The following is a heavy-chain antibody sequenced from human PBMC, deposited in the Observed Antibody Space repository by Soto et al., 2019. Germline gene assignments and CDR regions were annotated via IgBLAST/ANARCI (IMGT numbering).Heavy chain of an antibody. D-gene: IGHD2-15*01. V-gene: IGHV4-61*01. CDR3: ASALYCSGGSCSFDP. CDR2: IYYTGST. Sequence: QVQLQESGPGLVKPSETLSLTCTVSGGSVSSGNYYWSWIRQPPGKGLEWIGFIYYTGSTSYNPSLKSRVTISMDTSKNQFSLKLTSVTAADTVVYYCASALYCSGGSCSFDPWGQGTLVTVSS. CDR1: GGSVSSGNYY. J-gene: IGHJ5*02.